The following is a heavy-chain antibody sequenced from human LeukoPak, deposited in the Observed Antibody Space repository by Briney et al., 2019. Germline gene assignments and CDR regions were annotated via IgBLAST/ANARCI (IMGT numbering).Heavy chain of an antibody. CDR1: LFTFSTYA. D-gene: IGHD3-16*01. CDR3: SKDRMDRSREIEY. J-gene: IGHJ4*02. Sequence: GGGLRLSCVPSLFTFSTYAMTLVRQAPRARLEWVSGISDGSHYIYYAHSVKGRFTISRDNSKNTLYLHMNSLRGDDTTNYYCSKDRMDRSREIEYWGEGDLVTVSP. V-gene: IGHV3-23*01. CDR2: ISDGSHYI.